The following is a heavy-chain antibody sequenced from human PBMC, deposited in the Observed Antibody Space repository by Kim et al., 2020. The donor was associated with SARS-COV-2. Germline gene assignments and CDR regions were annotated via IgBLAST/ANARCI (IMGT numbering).Heavy chain of an antibody. V-gene: IGHV3-48*04. CDR1: GFTFSSYS. CDR3: ARVWGWGYSYGAFDY. CDR2: ISSSSSTI. D-gene: IGHD5-18*01. Sequence: GGSLRLSCAASGFTFSSYSMNWVRQAPGKGLEWVAYISSSSSTIYYADSVKGRFTISRDNAKNSLYLQMNSLRAEDTAVYYCARVWGWGYSYGAFDYWGQRTLVTLSS. J-gene: IGHJ4*02.